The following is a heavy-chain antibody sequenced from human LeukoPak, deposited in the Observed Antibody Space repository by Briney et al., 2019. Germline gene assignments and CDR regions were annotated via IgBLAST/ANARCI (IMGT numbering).Heavy chain of an antibody. J-gene: IGHJ4*02. Sequence: PSETLSLTCTVSGGSISGHYWSWIRQPAGKEPEWIGRVHTTGGTNYNPSLKSRLTLSVDTSKNQFSLKLSSVTAADTAVYYCARAPRHSYYNPGYSYGPHFEYWGQGTLVTVSS. CDR1: GGSISGHY. CDR2: VHTTGGT. CDR3: ARAPRHSYYNPGYSYGPHFEY. D-gene: IGHD5-18*01. V-gene: IGHV4-4*07.